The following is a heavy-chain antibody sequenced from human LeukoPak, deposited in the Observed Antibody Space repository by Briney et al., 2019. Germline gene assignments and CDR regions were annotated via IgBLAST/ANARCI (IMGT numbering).Heavy chain of an antibody. CDR1: GFTFSSYA. CDR3: AKGLRTGVGPYMGYHYYMDV. V-gene: IGHV3-23*01. Sequence: GGSLRLSCAASGFTFSSYAMSWVRQAPGKGLKWLSTINDNGAGTYYADSVKGRSTISRDNSYNTVSLQMNSLRDEDTGVYYCAKGLRTGVGPYMGYHYYMDVWGKGATVTVSS. CDR2: INDNGAGT. D-gene: IGHD3-16*01. J-gene: IGHJ6*03.